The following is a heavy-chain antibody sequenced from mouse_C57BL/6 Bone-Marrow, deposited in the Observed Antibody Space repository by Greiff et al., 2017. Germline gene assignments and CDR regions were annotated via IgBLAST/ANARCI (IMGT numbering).Heavy chain of an antibody. J-gene: IGHJ2*01. Sequence: QVQLKQSGPELVKPGASVKISCKASGYAFSSSWMNWVKQRPGKGLEWIGRIYPGDGDTNYNGKFKGKATLTADKSSSTAYMQLSSLTSEDSAVYFCARGRGYSNPFDYWGQGTTLTVSS. D-gene: IGHD2-5*01. CDR2: IYPGDGDT. CDR1: GYAFSSSW. CDR3: ARGRGYSNPFDY. V-gene: IGHV1-82*01.